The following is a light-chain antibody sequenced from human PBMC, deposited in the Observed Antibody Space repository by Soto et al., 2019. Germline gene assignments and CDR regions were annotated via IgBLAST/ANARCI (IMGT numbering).Light chain of an antibody. CDR2: DVS. V-gene: IGLV2-14*01. CDR1: SSDVGGYNY. J-gene: IGLJ2*01. Sequence: QSALTQPASVSGAPGQSITISCTGTSSDVGGYNYVSWYQQHPGKAPKLMIYDVSNRPSGVSNRFSGSKSGNTASLTISWLQAEDEADYYCSSYTSSSTRVLGGGTKLTVL. CDR3: SSYTSSSTRV.